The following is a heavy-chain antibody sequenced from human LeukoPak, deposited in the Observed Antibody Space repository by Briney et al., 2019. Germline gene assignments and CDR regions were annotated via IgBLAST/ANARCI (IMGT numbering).Heavy chain of an antibody. J-gene: IGHJ4*02. Sequence: GGSLRLSCAASGFTFSDHYVDWVRQAPGKGLEWAGRSRNKPNSYTTLYAASVKGRFTISRDDSKNSVYLQMSSLKMEDTAVYYCARDLLMTTVDYWGQGTLVTVSS. D-gene: IGHD4-17*01. CDR2: SRNKPNSYTT. V-gene: IGHV3-72*01. CDR1: GFTFSDHY. CDR3: ARDLLMTTVDY.